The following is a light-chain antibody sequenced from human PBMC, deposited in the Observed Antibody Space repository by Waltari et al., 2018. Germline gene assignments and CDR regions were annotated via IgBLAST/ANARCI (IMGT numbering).Light chain of an antibody. Sequence: EIVLTQSPDFLSVTPKEKVTITCRASQSIGSSLHWYQQKPGQSPQLLIKYASQSFSGVPSRFSGSRSGTDFILTINGLEAEDAATYYCHQSRSLPQAFGQGTKVEIK. J-gene: IGKJ1*01. CDR1: QSIGSS. CDR2: YAS. V-gene: IGKV6-21*01. CDR3: HQSRSLPQA.